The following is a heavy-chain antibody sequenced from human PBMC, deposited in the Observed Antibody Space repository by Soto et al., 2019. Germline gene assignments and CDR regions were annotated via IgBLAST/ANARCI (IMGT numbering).Heavy chain of an antibody. CDR1: GFTFSSYG. CDR2: ISYDGSNK. CDR3: AKNPGTTGNYYYYGMDV. J-gene: IGHJ6*02. D-gene: IGHD1-1*01. Sequence: GGSLRLSCAASGFTFSSYGMHWVRQAPGKGLEWVAVISYDGSNKYYADSVKGRFTISRDNSKNTLYLQMNSLRAEDTAVYYCAKNPGTTGNYYYYGMDVWGQGTTVTVSS. V-gene: IGHV3-30*18.